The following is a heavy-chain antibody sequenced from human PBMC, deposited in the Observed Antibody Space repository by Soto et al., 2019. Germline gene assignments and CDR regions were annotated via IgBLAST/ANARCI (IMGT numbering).Heavy chain of an antibody. D-gene: IGHD2-15*01. V-gene: IGHV4-59*01. CDR2: IYYSGST. CDR3: ARVYCSGGSCGPNYYYYYMDV. Sequence: SETLSLTCTVSGGSISSYYWSWIRQPPGKGLEWIGYIYYSGSTNYNPSLKSRVTISVDTSKNQFSLKLSSVTAADTAVYYCARVYCSGGSCGPNYYYYYMDVWGKGTTVTVSS. CDR1: GGSISSYY. J-gene: IGHJ6*03.